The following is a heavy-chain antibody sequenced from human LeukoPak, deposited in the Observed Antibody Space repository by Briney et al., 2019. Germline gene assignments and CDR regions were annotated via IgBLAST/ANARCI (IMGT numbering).Heavy chain of an antibody. D-gene: IGHD4-17*01. Sequence: GGSLRLSCAASGFTFSSYGMHWVRQAPGKGLEWVAVIWYDGSNKYYADSVKGRFTISRDNSKNTLYLQMNSLRAEDTAVYYCAKDLNDYGDPDAFDNWGQGTMVTVSS. V-gene: IGHV3-33*06. J-gene: IGHJ3*02. CDR2: IWYDGSNK. CDR1: GFTFSSYG. CDR3: AKDLNDYGDPDAFDN.